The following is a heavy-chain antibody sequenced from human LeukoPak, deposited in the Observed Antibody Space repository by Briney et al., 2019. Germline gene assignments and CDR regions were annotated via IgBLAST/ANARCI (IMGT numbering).Heavy chain of an antibody. V-gene: IGHV1-46*01. CDR2: INPSGGST. J-gene: IGHJ6*02. D-gene: IGHD6-13*01. Sequence: ASVKVSCKASGYTFTSYYMHWVRQAPGQGLDWMGIINPSGGSTSYAQKFQGRVTMTRDTSTSTVYMELSSLRSEDTAVYYCARDISSSWPYYCYYGMDVWGQGTTVTVSS. CDR3: ARDISSSWPYYCYYGMDV. CDR1: GYTFTSYY.